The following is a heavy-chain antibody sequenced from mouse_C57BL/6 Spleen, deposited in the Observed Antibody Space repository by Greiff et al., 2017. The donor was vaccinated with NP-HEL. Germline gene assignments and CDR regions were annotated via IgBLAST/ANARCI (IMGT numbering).Heavy chain of an antibody. V-gene: IGHV1-64*01. J-gene: IGHJ4*01. CDR2: IHPNSGST. CDR3: ARTYYDGYLYAMDY. CDR1: GYTFTSSW. D-gene: IGHD2-3*01. Sequence: VQLQQPGAELVKPGASVKLSCKASGYTFTSSWMHWVKQRPGQGLEWIGMIHPNSGSTNYNEKFKSKATLTVDKSSSTAYMQLSSLTSEDSAVYYCARTYYDGYLYAMDYWGQGTSVTVSS.